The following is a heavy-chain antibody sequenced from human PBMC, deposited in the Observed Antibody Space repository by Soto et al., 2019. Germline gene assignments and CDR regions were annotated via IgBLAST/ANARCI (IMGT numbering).Heavy chain of an antibody. CDR1: GFTFSSYS. Sequence: PGGSLRLSCAASGFTFSSYSMNWVRQAPGKGLEWVSSISSSSSYIYYADSVKGRFTISRDNAKNSLYLQMNSLRAEDTAVYYCARDLYSSGWLLGTQNYYYYYGMDVWGQGTTVTVSS. CDR3: ARDLYSSGWLLGTQNYYYYYGMDV. D-gene: IGHD6-19*01. CDR2: ISSSSSYI. J-gene: IGHJ6*02. V-gene: IGHV3-21*01.